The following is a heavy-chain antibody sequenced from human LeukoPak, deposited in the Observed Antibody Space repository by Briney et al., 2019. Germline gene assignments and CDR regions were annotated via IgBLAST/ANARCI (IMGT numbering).Heavy chain of an antibody. CDR2: INHSGST. CDR1: GGSFSGYY. CDR3: ARRSPLLWFGEPTRRTNYYFDY. V-gene: IGHV4-34*01. D-gene: IGHD3-10*01. Sequence: ASETLSLTCAVYGGSFSGYYWRWIRQPPGKGLEWIEEINHSGSTNYNPSLKRRVTISVDTSRNQFSLKLTSVTAADTAVYYCARRSPLLWFGEPTRRTNYYFDYWGQGTLVTVSS. J-gene: IGHJ4*02.